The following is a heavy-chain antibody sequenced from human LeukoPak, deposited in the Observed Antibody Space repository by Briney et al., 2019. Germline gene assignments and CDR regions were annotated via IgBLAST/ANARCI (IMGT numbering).Heavy chain of an antibody. CDR1: GGSISSGGYY. CDR3: ARDCSGGSCYGAFDI. J-gene: IGHJ3*02. Sequence: ASETLSLTCTVSGGSISSGGYYWSWIRQPPGKGLEWIGYIYDSGSTYYNPSLKSRITISVDTSENRFSLKLSSVTATDTAVYYCARDCSGGSCYGAFDIWGQGTMVTVSS. CDR2: IYDSGST. D-gene: IGHD2-15*01. V-gene: IGHV4-30-4*08.